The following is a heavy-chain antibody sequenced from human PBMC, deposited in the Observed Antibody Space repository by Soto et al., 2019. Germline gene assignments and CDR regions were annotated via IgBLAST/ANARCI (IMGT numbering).Heavy chain of an antibody. D-gene: IGHD3-10*01. CDR1: GFTVSSKY. V-gene: IGHV3-53*01. CDR2: IYSNSST. Sequence: GGSLRLSCAASGFTVSSKYMNWVRQTPGKGLEWVSIIYSNSSTYYADSVKGRFTISRDNSKNTLYLQMNSLRAEDTAVYYCASHPANYYGSGSYYNRYWGQGTLVTVSS. CDR3: ASHPANYYGSGSYYNRY. J-gene: IGHJ4*02.